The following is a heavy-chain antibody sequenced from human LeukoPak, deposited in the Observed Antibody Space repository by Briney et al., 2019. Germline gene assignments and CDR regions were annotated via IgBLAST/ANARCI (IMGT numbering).Heavy chain of an antibody. D-gene: IGHD6-13*01. CDR2: IRQDGGEK. CDR3: ARDGSAAGLYFDL. Sequence: GGSLRLSCAVSGFTFSDYWMNWVRQAPGKGLEWVASIRQDGGEKSYVDSVKGRFTISRDNTKRSLYLQMSSLRAEDTAVYCCARDGSAAGLYFDLWGQGTLVTVSS. J-gene: IGHJ4*01. V-gene: IGHV3-7*01. CDR1: GFTFSDYW.